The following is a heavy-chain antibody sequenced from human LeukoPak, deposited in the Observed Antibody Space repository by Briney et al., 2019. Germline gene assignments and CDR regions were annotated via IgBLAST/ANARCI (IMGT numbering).Heavy chain of an antibody. CDR1: GFTFSDSW. Sequence: GGSLRLSCAASGFTFSDSWMSWVRQAPGKGLERVANMNQDGSAKGYVDSVKGRFTISRDNARNSLYLQMSSLRPEDTAVYYCATYTHWVAGDVWGQGTTVTVSS. CDR3: ATYTHWVAGDV. D-gene: IGHD3-16*01. CDR2: MNQDGSAK. V-gene: IGHV3-7*01. J-gene: IGHJ6*02.